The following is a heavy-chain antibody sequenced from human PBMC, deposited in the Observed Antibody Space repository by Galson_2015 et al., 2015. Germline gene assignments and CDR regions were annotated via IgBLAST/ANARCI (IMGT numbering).Heavy chain of an antibody. Sequence: ETLSLTCAVSGGSISSSNWWSWVRQPPGKGLEWIGEIYHSGSTNYNPSLKSRVTISVDKSKNQFSLKLSSVTAADTAVYYCARVHYYDSSGYFTFDIWGQGTMVTVSS. CDR2: IYHSGST. D-gene: IGHD3-22*01. CDR3: ARVHYYDSSGYFTFDI. V-gene: IGHV4-4*02. CDR1: GGSISSSNW. J-gene: IGHJ3*02.